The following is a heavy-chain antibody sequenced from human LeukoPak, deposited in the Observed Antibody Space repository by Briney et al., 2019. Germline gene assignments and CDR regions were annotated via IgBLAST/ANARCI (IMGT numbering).Heavy chain of an antibody. V-gene: IGHV4-59*12. CDR1: GGSISSYY. CDR3: ARDSVYSGSSLDY. J-gene: IGHJ4*02. CDR2: IYYSGST. Sequence: PSETLSLTCTVSGGSISSYYWNWIRQPPGKGLEWIGYIYYSGSTYYNPSLKSRVTISVDTSKNQFSPKLSSVTAADTAVYYCARDSVYSGSSLDYWGQGTLVTVSS. D-gene: IGHD1-26*01.